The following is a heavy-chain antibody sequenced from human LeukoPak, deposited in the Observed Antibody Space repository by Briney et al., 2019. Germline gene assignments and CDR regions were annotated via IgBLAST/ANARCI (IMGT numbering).Heavy chain of an antibody. J-gene: IGHJ4*02. V-gene: IGHV3-74*01. CDR1: GFTFSSYW. D-gene: IGHD3-3*01. CDR3: AKSMSGLNDY. CDR2: INPDGSRT. Sequence: GGSLRLSCAASGFTFSSYWMSWVRQAPGKGLVWVSRINPDGSRTDYADSVKGRFTISRDNAKNTLYLQMNSQRVEDTAVYYCAKSMSGLNDYWGQGTLVTVSS.